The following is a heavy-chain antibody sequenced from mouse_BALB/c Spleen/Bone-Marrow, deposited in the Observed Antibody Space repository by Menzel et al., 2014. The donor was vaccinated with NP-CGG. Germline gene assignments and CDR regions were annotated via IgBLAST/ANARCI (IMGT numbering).Heavy chain of an antibody. D-gene: IGHD2-4*01. CDR1: GFAFSSYD. J-gene: IGHJ3*01. V-gene: IGHV5-12-1*01. Sequence: DVMLVESGGGLVKPGGSLKLSCAASGFAFSSYDMSWVRQTPEKRLEWVAYISSGGGGTYYSDTVKGRFTISRDNAKNTLYLEMSSLKSEDTAMYYCARHMIRGFAYWGQGTLVTVSA. CDR3: ARHMIRGFAY. CDR2: ISSGGGGT.